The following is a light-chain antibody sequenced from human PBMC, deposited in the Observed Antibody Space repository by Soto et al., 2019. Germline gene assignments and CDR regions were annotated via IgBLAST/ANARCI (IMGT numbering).Light chain of an antibody. J-gene: IGKJ1*01. CDR1: QNVGSN. CDR2: AAS. Sequence: EIVMTQSPATLSVSTGERATLSCRASQNVGSNLAWYQQKPGQAPRLLIYAASNRATGIPTRFSGSGSGTEFTLSISSLQSEDFELYYCQQCDHWPGTFGQGTKVEIK. V-gene: IGKV3D-15*01. CDR3: QQCDHWPGT.